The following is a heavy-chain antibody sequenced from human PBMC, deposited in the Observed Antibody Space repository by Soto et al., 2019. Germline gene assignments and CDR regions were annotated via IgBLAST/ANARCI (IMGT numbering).Heavy chain of an antibody. Sequence: GGSLRLSCAASGFTFSSYGMHWVRQAPGKGLEWVAVISYDGSNKYYADSVKGRFTISRDNSKNTLYPQMNSLRAEDTAVYYCARLGYCSSTSCWRAGGYYYYYMDVWGKGTTVTVSS. V-gene: IGHV3-30*03. CDR1: GFTFSSYG. CDR2: ISYDGSNK. CDR3: ARLGYCSSTSCWRAGGYYYYYMDV. D-gene: IGHD2-2*01. J-gene: IGHJ6*03.